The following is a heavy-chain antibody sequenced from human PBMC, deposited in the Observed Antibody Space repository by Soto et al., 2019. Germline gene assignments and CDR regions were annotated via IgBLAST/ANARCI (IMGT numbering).Heavy chain of an antibody. CDR2: IIPIFGTA. Sequence: QVKLVQSGAELKKPGSSVKVSCKASGDTFINYGITWVRQAPGHGLEWMGGIIPIFGTANYAHQFQDRVTITADESTSTAYMELSRLRNEDTAVYYCATSELVPPMELDYWGQGTLVTVSS. CDR1: GDTFINYG. D-gene: IGHD6-13*01. CDR3: ATSELVPPMELDY. V-gene: IGHV1-69*01. J-gene: IGHJ4*02.